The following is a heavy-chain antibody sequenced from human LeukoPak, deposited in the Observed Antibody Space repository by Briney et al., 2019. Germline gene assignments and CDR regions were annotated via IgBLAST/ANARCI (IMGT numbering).Heavy chain of an antibody. J-gene: IGHJ4*02. CDR2: ISYDGSNK. CDR3: ARDAYSSGDSDY. CDR1: GFTFSSYA. D-gene: IGHD6-19*01. Sequence: QTGGSLRLSCAASGFTFSSYAMHWVRQAPGKGLEWVAVISYDGSNKYYADSVKGRFTISRDNSKNTLYLQMNSLRAEDTAVYYCARDAYSSGDSDYWGQGTLVTVSS. V-gene: IGHV3-30*04.